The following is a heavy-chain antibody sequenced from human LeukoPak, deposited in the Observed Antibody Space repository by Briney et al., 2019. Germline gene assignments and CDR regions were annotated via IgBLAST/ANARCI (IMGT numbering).Heavy chain of an antibody. J-gene: IGHJ6*02. CDR2: ISAYNGNT. V-gene: IGHV1-18*04. CDR1: GYTFTSYY. D-gene: IGHD3-22*01. CDR3: ARDVPDSSGYYSKYYYYYGMDV. Sequence: ASVKVSCKASGYTFTSYYMHWVRQAPGQGLEWMGWISAYNGNTNYAQKLQGRVTMTTDTSTSTAYMELRSLRSDDTAVYYCARDVPDSSGYYSKYYYYYGMDVWGQGTTVTVSS.